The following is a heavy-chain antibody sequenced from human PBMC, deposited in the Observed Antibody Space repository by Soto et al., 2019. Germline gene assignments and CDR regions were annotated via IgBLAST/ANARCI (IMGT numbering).Heavy chain of an antibody. Sequence: QVQLVQSGAEVKKPGSSVKVSCKASGGTFSSYTISWVRQAPGQGLEWMGRIIPILGIANYAQKFQGRVTITADKSTSTAYMELSSLSSEDTAVYYCARDRVVSSGMDVWGQGTTVTVSS. D-gene: IGHD2-2*01. CDR2: IIPILGIA. CDR1: GGTFSSYT. J-gene: IGHJ6*02. V-gene: IGHV1-69*08. CDR3: ARDRVVSSGMDV.